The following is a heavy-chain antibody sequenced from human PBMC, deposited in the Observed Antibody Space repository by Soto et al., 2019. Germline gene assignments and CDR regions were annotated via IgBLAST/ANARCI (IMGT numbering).Heavy chain of an antibody. D-gene: IGHD5-18*01. CDR3: ASSDLRGYSYGFDY. V-gene: IGHV4-34*01. J-gene: IGHJ4*02. CDR1: GGSLSDYF. Sequence: SETLSLTCVVSGGSLSDYFWSWIRQPPGMALEWIGEINHLGSTNYNPSLRSRVTISVDTSKNQFSLKLSSVTAADTAVYYCASSDLRGYSYGFDYWGQGTLVTVSS. CDR2: INHLGST.